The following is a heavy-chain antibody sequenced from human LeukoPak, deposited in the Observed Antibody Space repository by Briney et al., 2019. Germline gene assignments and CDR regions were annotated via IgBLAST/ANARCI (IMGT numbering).Heavy chain of an antibody. Sequence: SETLSVTCAVYGGSFSGYYWSWIRQPPGNGLEWIGEINHSGSTNYNPSLKSRVTISVDTSKNQFSLKLSSVTAADTAVYYCARGGSGYDAGTFDYWGQGTLVTVSS. D-gene: IGHD5-12*01. CDR3: ARGGSGYDAGTFDY. CDR2: INHSGST. J-gene: IGHJ4*02. V-gene: IGHV4-34*01. CDR1: GGSFSGYY.